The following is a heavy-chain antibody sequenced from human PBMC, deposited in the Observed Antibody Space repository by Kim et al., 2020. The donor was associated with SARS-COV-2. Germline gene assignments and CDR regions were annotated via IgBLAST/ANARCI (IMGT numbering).Heavy chain of an antibody. V-gene: IGHV4-59*01. CDR3: ARVGPVGYYYYGMDV. J-gene: IGHJ6*02. Sequence: PSLKGRVSISVDTSKNPFSLKLSSVTAADTAVYYCARVGPVGYYYYGMDVWGQGTTVTVSS. D-gene: IGHD2-15*01.